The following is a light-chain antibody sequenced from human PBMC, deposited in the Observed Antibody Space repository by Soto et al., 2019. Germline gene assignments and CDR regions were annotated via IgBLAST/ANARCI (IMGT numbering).Light chain of an antibody. Sequence: EIVLTQSPGTLSVSPGERATLSCRASQSVSSKLAWYQQKPGQAPRLLFYGASTGATGIPARFSGSGSETDFPFSFSSLQSEDFAVYYCQQYNNWRGTFGQGTKVDIK. CDR1: QSVSSK. CDR3: QQYNNWRGT. CDR2: GAS. J-gene: IGKJ1*01. V-gene: IGKV3-15*01.